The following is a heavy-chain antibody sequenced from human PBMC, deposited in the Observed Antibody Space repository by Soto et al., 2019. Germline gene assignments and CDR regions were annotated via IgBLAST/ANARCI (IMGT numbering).Heavy chain of an antibody. Sequence: QVQLVQSGAEVKKPGASVKVSCKASGYTFTSYAMPWVRQAPGQRLEWMGWINAGNGNTKYSQKFQGRVTITRDTSASTAYMELSGLRSEDTAVYYCARGGSRYWYFDLWGRGTLVTVSS. CDR3: ARGGSRYWYFDL. V-gene: IGHV1-3*01. CDR2: INAGNGNT. CDR1: GYTFTSYA. D-gene: IGHD1-26*01. J-gene: IGHJ2*01.